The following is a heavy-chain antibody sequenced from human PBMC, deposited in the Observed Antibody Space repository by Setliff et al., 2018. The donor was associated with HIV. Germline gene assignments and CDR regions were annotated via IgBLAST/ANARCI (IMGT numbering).Heavy chain of an antibody. V-gene: IGHV3-30*03. CDR1: GFSFSSYG. CDR2: MSYDGSNK. Sequence: GGSLRLSCAASGFSFSSYGMHWVRQAPGKGLEWVAVMSYDGSNKYYADSVKGRFTISRDNSKNTLYLQMNRLRVEDTAVYYCARDEQATVVTDYYYYMDVWGKGTTVTVSS. J-gene: IGHJ6*03. D-gene: IGHD4-17*01. CDR3: ARDEQATVVTDYYYYMDV.